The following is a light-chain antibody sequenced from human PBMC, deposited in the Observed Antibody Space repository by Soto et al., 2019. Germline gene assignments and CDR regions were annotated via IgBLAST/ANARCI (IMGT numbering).Light chain of an antibody. CDR3: QQYGSSHRT. V-gene: IGKV3-20*01. J-gene: IGKJ1*01. CDR1: QTIDNT. Sequence: EIVMTQSPATLSLSPGERATLSCRASQTIDNTLAWYQRKPGQAPRLLIYDASTRATGVPARFSGSGSGTDFTPTISRLEPEDLAVYYCQQYGSSHRTFGQGTKV. CDR2: DAS.